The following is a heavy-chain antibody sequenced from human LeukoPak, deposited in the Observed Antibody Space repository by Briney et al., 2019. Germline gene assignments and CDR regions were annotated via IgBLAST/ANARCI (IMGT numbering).Heavy chain of an antibody. D-gene: IGHD3-10*01. CDR3: AKDRQVRGVPSLDFDI. CDR2: IKQDGSEK. Sequence: GGSLRLSCAASGFTFSSYWMSWVRQAPGKGLEWVANIKQDGSEKYYVDSVKGRFTISRDNAKNSLYLQMNSLRAEDMALYYCAKDRQVRGVPSLDFDIWGQGTMVTVSS. J-gene: IGHJ3*02. CDR1: GFTFSSYW. V-gene: IGHV3-7*03.